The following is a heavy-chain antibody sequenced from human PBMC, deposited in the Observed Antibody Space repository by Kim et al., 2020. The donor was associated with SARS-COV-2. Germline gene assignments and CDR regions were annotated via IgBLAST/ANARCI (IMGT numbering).Heavy chain of an antibody. Sequence: GGSLRLSCAASGFTFSSYAMSWVRQAPGKGLEWVSAISGSGGSTYYADSVKGRFTISRDNSKNTLYLQMNSLRAEDTAVYYCAKARTTMIVVVITTGYYYGMVVWGPGTTVTVSS. CDR2: ISGSGGST. V-gene: IGHV3-23*01. CDR3: AKARTTMIVVVITTGYYYGMVV. CDR1: GFTFSSYA. D-gene: IGHD3-22*01. J-gene: IGHJ6*02.